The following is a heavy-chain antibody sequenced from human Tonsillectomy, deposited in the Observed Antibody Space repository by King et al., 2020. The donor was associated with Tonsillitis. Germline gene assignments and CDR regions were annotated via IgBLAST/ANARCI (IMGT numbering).Heavy chain of an antibody. CDR1: GFTFSTYW. Sequence: DVQLVESGGGLVQPGKSLRLSCAASGFTFSTYWMSWVRQAPGKGLEWVANIKKDGSEKYYVDSVKGRFTISRDNAKSSRYLQMNSLRAVDTAVYYCARDLGTTPRFVVLGPHDYWGQGTLVTVSS. D-gene: IGHD3-16*01. CDR3: ARDLGTTPRFVVLGPHDY. J-gene: IGHJ4*02. CDR2: IKKDGSEK. V-gene: IGHV3-7*03.